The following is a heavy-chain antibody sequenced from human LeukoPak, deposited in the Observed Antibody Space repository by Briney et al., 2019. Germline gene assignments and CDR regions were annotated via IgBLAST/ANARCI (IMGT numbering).Heavy chain of an antibody. D-gene: IGHD1-26*01. CDR3: ARAGVGAIYYFDY. V-gene: IGHV3-30-3*01. CDR2: ISYGGSNK. Sequence: PGGSLRLSCAASGFTFSSYAMHWVRQAPGKGLEWVAVISYGGSNKYYADSVKGRFTISRDNSKNTLYLQMKSLRVEDTAVYYCARAGVGAIYYFDYWGQGTLVTVSS. CDR1: GFTFSSYA. J-gene: IGHJ4*02.